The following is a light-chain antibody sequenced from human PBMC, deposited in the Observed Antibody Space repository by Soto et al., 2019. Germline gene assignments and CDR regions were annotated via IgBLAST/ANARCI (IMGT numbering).Light chain of an antibody. CDR2: GAS. CDR3: QQYDSSPLT. CDR1: QRVSSSY. Sequence: EIVLTQSPGTLSLSPGERATLSCRASQRVSSSYLAWYQQKHGQAPRLLINGASSRATGIPDRFSGSGSGTDFSLTISRLEPEDFAVYYCQQYDSSPLTFGGGTKVEIK. J-gene: IGKJ4*01. V-gene: IGKV3-20*01.